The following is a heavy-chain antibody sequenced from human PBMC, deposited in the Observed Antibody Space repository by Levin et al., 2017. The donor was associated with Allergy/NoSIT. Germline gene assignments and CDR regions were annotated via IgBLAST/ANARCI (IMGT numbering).Heavy chain of an antibody. V-gene: IGHV4-39*01. CDR3: ARLAALRYFDDPGFDP. J-gene: IGHJ5*02. CDR1: GGSISSSSYY. Sequence: SQTLSLTCTVSGGSISSSSYYWGWIRQPPGKGLEWIGSIYYSGSTYYNPSLKSRVTISVDTSKNQFSLKLSSVTAADTAVYYCARLAALRYFDDPGFDPWGQGTLVTVSS. CDR2: IYYSGST. D-gene: IGHD3-9*01.